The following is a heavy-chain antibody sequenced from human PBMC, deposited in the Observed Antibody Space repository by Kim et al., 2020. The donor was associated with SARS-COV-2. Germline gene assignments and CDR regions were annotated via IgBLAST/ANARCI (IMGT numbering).Heavy chain of an antibody. V-gene: IGHV3-23*01. J-gene: IGHJ4*02. CDR1: GFTFSSYA. CDR3: GKSRLGSATSPDY. D-gene: IGHD2-15*01. Sequence: GGSLRLSCAASGFTFSSYAMSWVRQAPGKGLEWVSCIGTGAATYYADSMKGRFTISRDNSKNTLYLQMNSLRAEDTATYYCGKSRLGSATSPDYWGQGILVTVSS. CDR2: IGTGAAT.